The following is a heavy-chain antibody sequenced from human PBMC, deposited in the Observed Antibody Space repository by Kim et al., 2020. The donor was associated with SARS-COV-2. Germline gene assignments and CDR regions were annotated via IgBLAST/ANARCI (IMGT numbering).Heavy chain of an antibody. V-gene: IGHV3-74*01. D-gene: IGHD2-2*01. Sequence: GGSLRLSCAASGFTFSSYWMHWVRQAPGKGLVWVSRINSDGSSTSYADSVKGRFTISRDNAKNTLYLQMNSLRAEDTAVYYCARVGLNPIYCSSTSCYFMDVWGQGTTVTVSS. J-gene: IGHJ6*02. CDR1: GFTFSSYW. CDR3: ARVGLNPIYCSSTSCYFMDV. CDR2: INSDGSST.